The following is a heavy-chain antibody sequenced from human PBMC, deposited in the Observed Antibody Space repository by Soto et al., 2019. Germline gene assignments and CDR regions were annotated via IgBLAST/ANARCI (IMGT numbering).Heavy chain of an antibody. D-gene: IGHD4-17*01. CDR1: GYIFTNYD. J-gene: IGHJ5*02. CDR3: ARGIKSGAYSRWFDP. V-gene: IGHV1-8*01. CDR2: INPNSGNT. Sequence: QVQLVQSGAEVKKPGASVKVSCKASGYIFTNYDINWVRQATGQGLEYLGWINPNSGNTGYVQKFKGRVTMTRNTSIYTAYRERNSLRSEDTAVYYCARGIKSGAYSRWFDPWGQGTLVTVSS.